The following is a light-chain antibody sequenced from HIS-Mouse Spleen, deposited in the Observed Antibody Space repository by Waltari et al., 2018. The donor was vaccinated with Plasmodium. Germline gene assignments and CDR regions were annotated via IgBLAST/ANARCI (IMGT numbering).Light chain of an antibody. CDR1: QGIRND. CDR3: LQDYNYPYT. J-gene: IGKJ2*01. V-gene: IGKV1-6*01. Sequence: AIQMTQSPSSLSASVGDRVTITCRASQGIRNDLGWYKQKPGKAPKLLISAASRLQSGVPSRFSGSGSGTDFTLTISSLQPEDFATYYCLQDYNYPYTFGQGTKLEIK. CDR2: AAS.